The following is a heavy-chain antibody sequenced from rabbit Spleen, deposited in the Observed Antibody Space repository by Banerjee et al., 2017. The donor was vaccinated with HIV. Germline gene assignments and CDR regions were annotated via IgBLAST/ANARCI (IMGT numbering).Heavy chain of an antibody. CDR2: IYAASGGST. V-gene: IGHV1S45*01. J-gene: IGHJ4*01. CDR3: ARGSATMTMVITGYYLNL. Sequence: QEQLVESGGDLVKPGTSQTLTCTASGFSFSSSYYMCWVRQAPGKGLECIACIYAASGGSTYYANWAKGRFTISKTSPTTVTLQMTSLTVADTATYFCARGSATMTMVITGYYLNLWGQGTLVTVS. D-gene: IGHD2-1*01. CDR1: GFSFSSSYY.